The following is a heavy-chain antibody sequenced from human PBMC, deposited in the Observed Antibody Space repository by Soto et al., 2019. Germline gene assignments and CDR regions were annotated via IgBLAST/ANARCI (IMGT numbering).Heavy chain of an antibody. J-gene: IGHJ4*02. V-gene: IGHV2-5*01. CDR1: GFSLSTSGVG. CDR3: AHRRRRSSSLGFDY. CDR2: IYWNDDK. D-gene: IGHD6-6*01. Sequence: QITLKESGPTLVKPTQTLTLTCTFSGFSLSTSGVGVGWIRQPPGKALEWLALIYWNDDKRYSPSLKSRLTIPKDTSKNQVVLTMTNMDPVDTATYYCAHRRRRSSSLGFDYWGQGTLVTVSS.